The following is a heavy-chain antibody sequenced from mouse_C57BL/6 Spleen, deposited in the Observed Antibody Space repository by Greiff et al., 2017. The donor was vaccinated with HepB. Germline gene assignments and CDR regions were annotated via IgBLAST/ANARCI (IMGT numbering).Heavy chain of an antibody. CDR3: AREGGTY. J-gene: IGHJ4*01. Sequence: VQLQQSGPELVKPGASVKISCKASGYTFTDYYMNWVKQSHGKSLEWIGDINPNNGGTSYNQKFKGKATLTVDKSSSTAYMELRSLTSEDSAVYYCAREGGTYWGQGTSVTVSS. V-gene: IGHV1-26*01. D-gene: IGHD1-1*02. CDR2: INPNNGGT. CDR1: GYTFTDYY.